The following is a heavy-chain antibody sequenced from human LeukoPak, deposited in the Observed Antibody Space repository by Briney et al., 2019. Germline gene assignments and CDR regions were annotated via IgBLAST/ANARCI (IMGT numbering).Heavy chain of an antibody. J-gene: IGHJ3*01. V-gene: IGHV3-7*01. CDR1: GFTFSNYW. D-gene: IGHD2-21*02. CDR2: IKPSGSEK. Sequence: GGSLRLSCEGSGFTFSNYWMTWVRQAPEKGLEWVANIKPSGSEKHYADSVGGRFTISRDNAKNSLYLQMNSLRGEDTAVYYCARDLDTYVVLTAYDTFDVWGQGTMVTVSS. CDR3: ARDLDTYVVLTAYDTFDV.